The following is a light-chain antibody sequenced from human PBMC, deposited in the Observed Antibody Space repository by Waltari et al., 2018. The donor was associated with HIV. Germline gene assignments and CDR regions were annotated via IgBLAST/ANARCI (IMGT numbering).Light chain of an antibody. CDR3: SSYTSSSTLGV. J-gene: IGLJ3*02. CDR2: EVS. V-gene: IGLV2-14*01. Sequence: QSALTQPASVSGSPGQSITISCTGTSSDAGGYNYVSWYQHHPGKAPKLMMYEVSNRPSGFSNRFSGSKSGNTASLTISGLQAEDEADYYCSSYTSSSTLGVFGGGTKLTVL. CDR1: SSDAGGYNY.